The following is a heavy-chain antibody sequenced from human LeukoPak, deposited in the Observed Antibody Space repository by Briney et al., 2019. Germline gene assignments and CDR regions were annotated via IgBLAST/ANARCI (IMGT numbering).Heavy chain of an antibody. CDR3: ASGDANTAAAFDI. V-gene: IGHV4-4*07. D-gene: IGHD4-17*01. CDR2: IYTSGST. CDR1: GGSISSYY. J-gene: IGHJ3*02. Sequence: KPSETLSLTCTVSGGSISSYYWSWIRQPARKGLEWIGRIYTSGSTKCNPSLESRVTMSVDTSKNQVSLRLSSVTAADTAVYYCASGDANTAAAFDIWGQGTMVTVSS.